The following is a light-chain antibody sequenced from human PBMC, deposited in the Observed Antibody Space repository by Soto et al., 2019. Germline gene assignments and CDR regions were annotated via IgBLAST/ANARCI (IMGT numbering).Light chain of an antibody. CDR2: VAS. J-gene: IGKJ1*01. CDR3: QQSYDTSWM. V-gene: IGKV1-39*01. CDR1: QTISTY. Sequence: DIQMTQSPSSLSASVGDRVTIACRASQTISTYLNWYQHKPAKAPKHLIYVASKLKDGVPSRFSGSGSGTDFTLTISNLQPEDSATYYCQQSYDTSWMFGQGTKVEVK.